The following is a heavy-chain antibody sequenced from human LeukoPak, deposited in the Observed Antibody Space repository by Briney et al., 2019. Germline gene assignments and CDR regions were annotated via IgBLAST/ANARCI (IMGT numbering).Heavy chain of an antibody. D-gene: IGHD4-17*01. Sequence: SETLSLTCTVSVGSISTYYWSWIRQPPGKGLEWMGYIYYTGSTNYSPALKSRVTISVDTSKNQFSLKLSSVTAADTAVYYCARDGAYGGSGDYHFDSWGQGTLVTVPS. CDR3: ARDGAYGGSGDYHFDS. V-gene: IGHV4-59*01. J-gene: IGHJ4*02. CDR1: VGSISTYY. CDR2: IYYTGST.